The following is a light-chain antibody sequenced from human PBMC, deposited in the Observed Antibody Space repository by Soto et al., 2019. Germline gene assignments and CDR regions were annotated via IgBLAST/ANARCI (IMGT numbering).Light chain of an antibody. CDR1: QSISSW. J-gene: IGKJ1*01. Sequence: DIQMTQSPSTLSAPAGDRVTITCRASQSISSWLAWYQHKPGKAPKLLIYDASNLDSGVPSRFSGSGSGTEFSLTISNLQPDDSANYYCHQYENYWTFGQGTKVDIK. V-gene: IGKV1-5*01. CDR3: HQYENYWT. CDR2: DAS.